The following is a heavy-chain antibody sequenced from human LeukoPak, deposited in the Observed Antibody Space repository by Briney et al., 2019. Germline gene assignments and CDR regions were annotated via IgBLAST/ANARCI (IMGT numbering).Heavy chain of an antibody. J-gene: IGHJ4*02. Sequence: GGSLRFSCGASGFTASSSFMSWGRQAPGKGLEWVSVIYSGGSTYYADSVKGRFTISRDNSKNTLYLQMNSLRAEDTAVYYCALEQYSGGLYLIYYWGQGTLVTVSS. V-gene: IGHV3-53*01. D-gene: IGHD6-19*01. CDR1: GFTASSSF. CDR3: ALEQYSGGLYLIYY. CDR2: IYSGGST.